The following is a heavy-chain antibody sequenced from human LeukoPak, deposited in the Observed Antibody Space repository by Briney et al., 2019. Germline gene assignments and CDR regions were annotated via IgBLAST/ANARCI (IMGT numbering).Heavy chain of an antibody. CDR1: GDSISTYYYY. D-gene: IGHD3-22*01. V-gene: IGHV4-61*02. Sequence: PSETLSLTCTVSGDSISTYYYYWSWVRQPAGKGMECIGRVDPSGNTNYNPYNPSLTDRVTISIDASRNQFSLILTTVTAADTAVYYCAREADSSGPLGAFDIWGQGTMVTVSS. CDR2: VDPSGNT. CDR3: AREADSSGPLGAFDI. J-gene: IGHJ3*02.